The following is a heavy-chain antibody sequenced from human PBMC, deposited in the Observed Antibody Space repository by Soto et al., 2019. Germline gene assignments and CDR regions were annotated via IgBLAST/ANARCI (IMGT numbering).Heavy chain of an antibody. CDR2: INPNSGGT. V-gene: IGHV1-2*04. J-gene: IGHJ6*03. CDR1: GYTFTGYY. CDR3: ARGSLKRFLEWSPYYYYMDV. Sequence: ASVKVSCKASGYTFTGYYMHWVRQAPGQGLEWMGWINPNSGGTDYAQKFQGWVTMTRDTSISTAYMELSRLRSEDTAVYYCARGSLKRFLEWSPYYYYMDVWGKGTXVTVSS. D-gene: IGHD3-3*01.